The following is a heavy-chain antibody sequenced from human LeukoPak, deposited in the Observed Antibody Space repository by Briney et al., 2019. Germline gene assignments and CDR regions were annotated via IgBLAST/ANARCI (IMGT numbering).Heavy chain of an antibody. CDR3: ARLKGSGSYSFDY. Sequence: PGGSLGLSCAASGFTFSSYSMNWVRQAPGKGLECVSSISSSSSYIYYADSVKGRFTISRDNAKNSLYLQMNSLRAEDTAVYYCARLKGSGSYSFDYWGQGTLVTVSS. CDR2: ISSSSSYI. CDR1: GFTFSSYS. J-gene: IGHJ4*02. D-gene: IGHD3-10*01. V-gene: IGHV3-21*01.